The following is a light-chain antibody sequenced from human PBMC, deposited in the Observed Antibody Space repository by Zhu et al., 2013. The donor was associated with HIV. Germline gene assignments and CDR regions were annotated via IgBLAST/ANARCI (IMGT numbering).Light chain of an antibody. CDR2: DAS. Sequence: DIQMTQSPSTLSASVGDRVTITCRASQSINRWLVWYQQKPGKAPKVLIFDASILHSGVPSRFSASGSGTEFTLTITGLQPDDFATYYCQQYSSYSVTFGGGTKVEIK. J-gene: IGKJ4*01. V-gene: IGKV1-5*01. CDR1: QSINRW. CDR3: QQYSSYSVT.